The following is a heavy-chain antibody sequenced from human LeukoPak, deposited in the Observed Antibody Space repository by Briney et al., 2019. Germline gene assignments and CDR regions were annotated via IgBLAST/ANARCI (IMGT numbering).Heavy chain of an antibody. D-gene: IGHD6-13*01. J-gene: IGHJ3*02. Sequence: GGSLRLSCAASGFTFSSYWMHWVRQAPGKGLVWVSHIKSDGSSTSYADSVKGRFSISRDYAKNSVYLQMNSLRAEDTAVYYCARGPGRVAATATGSFDIWGQGTVVTVSS. CDR1: GFTFSSYW. CDR2: IKSDGSST. CDR3: ARGPGRVAATATGSFDI. V-gene: IGHV3-74*01.